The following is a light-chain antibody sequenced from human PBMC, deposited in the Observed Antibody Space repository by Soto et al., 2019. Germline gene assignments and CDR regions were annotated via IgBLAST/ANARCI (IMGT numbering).Light chain of an antibody. V-gene: IGLV1-36*01. J-gene: IGLJ7*01. CDR1: TSNIGSNA. CDR3: STWDDNLDGVV. Sequence: QPVLTQPPSVSEAPRQRGTISCSGGTSNIGSNAVNWFQQLPGKPPKLVIYFNDLLPSGVSDRFSGSKSGTSASLAISGLQSEDEADYYCSTWDDNLDGVVFGGGTQLTVL. CDR2: FND.